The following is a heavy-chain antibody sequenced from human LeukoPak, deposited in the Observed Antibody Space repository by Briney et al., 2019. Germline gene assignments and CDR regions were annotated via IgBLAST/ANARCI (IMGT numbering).Heavy chain of an antibody. V-gene: IGHV4-31*03. D-gene: IGHD3-22*01. J-gene: IGHJ6*02. CDR3: ARSVYDSSGYYYGMDV. CDR2: IYYSGST. Sequence: SETLSLTCTVSGGSISSGGYYWSWIRQHPGKGLEWIGYIYYSGSTYYNPSLKSRVTISVDTSKNQFSLKLSSVTAADTAVYYCARSVYDSSGYYYGMDVWGQGTTVTVSS. CDR1: GGSISSGGYY.